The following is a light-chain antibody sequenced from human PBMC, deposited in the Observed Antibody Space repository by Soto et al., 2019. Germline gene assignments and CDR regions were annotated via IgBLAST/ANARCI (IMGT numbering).Light chain of an antibody. J-gene: IGKJ5*01. CDR3: QQRSNWPPA. V-gene: IGKV3-11*01. CDR1: QTVSSY. Sequence: EIVLTQSPATLSLYPGERATLSCRASQTVSSYLLWYQQKPGQAPRLLIYDASNRATGIPARFSGSGSGTDFTLTISSLEPEDFAVYYCQQRSNWPPAFGQGTRLEIK. CDR2: DAS.